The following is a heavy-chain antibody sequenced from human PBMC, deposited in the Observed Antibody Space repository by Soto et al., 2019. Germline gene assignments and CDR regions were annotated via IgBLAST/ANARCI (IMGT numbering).Heavy chain of an antibody. Sequence: EVQLLESGGGLVQPGGSLRLSCAASGITFSSYAMTWVRQSPGRGLEWVSLISSGSSTYYADSVKGRFSISRDNSKSTLFLQMNSLRAEDTAIYYCAKHSASGGGFDYWGQGTLVTVSS. CDR2: LISSGSST. J-gene: IGHJ4*02. CDR3: AKHSASGGGFDY. CDR1: GITFSSYA. V-gene: IGHV3-23*01. D-gene: IGHD3-10*01.